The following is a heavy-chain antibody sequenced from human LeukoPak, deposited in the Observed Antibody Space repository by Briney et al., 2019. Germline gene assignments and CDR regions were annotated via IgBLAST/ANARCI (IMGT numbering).Heavy chain of an antibody. CDR2: INSDGSST. CDR1: GFTFSSYA. J-gene: IGHJ5*02. CDR3: ARVLSSGWYKNWFDP. Sequence: GGSLRLSCAASGFTFSSYAMSWVRQAPGKGLVWVSRINSDGSSTRYADSVKGRFTISRDNAKNTLYLQMNSLRAEDTAMYYCARVLSSGWYKNWFDPWGQGTLVTVSS. D-gene: IGHD6-19*01. V-gene: IGHV3-74*01.